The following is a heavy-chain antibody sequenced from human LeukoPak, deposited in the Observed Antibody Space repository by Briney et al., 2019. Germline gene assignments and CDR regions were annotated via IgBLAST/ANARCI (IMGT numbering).Heavy chain of an antibody. Sequence: GGSLRLSCAASGFTFSSYSMNWVRQAPGKGLEWVSSISSSSSYIYYADSVKGRFTISRDNSKNTLYLQMNSLRAEDTAVYYCARDRSYTVLRHYFDYWGQGTLVTVSS. V-gene: IGHV3-21*01. CDR1: GFTFSSYS. CDR3: ARDRSYTVLRHYFDY. J-gene: IGHJ4*02. CDR2: ISSSSSYI. D-gene: IGHD3-16*02.